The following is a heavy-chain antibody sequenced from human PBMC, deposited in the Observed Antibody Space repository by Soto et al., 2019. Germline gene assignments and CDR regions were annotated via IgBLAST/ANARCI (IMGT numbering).Heavy chain of an antibody. CDR1: GFTSSSSA. CDR3: AKDGRDLPYCFDY. V-gene: IGHV3-23*04. Sequence: EVQLVVSGGGLVQPGGSLTLSCEASGFTSSSSAMGWVRRAPGKGLEWVSSINGVDSVGTATTYYGESLKGRVTISRDHLKNTLCLQMNSRRPKATAVYFCAKDGRDLPYCFDYWGQGALVTVSS. J-gene: IGHJ4*02. CDR2: INGVDSVGTATT.